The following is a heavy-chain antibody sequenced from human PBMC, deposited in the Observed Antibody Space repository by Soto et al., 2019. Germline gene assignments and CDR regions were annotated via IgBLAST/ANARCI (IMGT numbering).Heavy chain of an antibody. V-gene: IGHV4-59*13. J-gene: IGHJ4*01. D-gene: IGHD3-3*01. CDR2: AYYSGTT. CDR3: AGWSALTQYYFDS. Sequence: SETLSLTCAVSGASFSGSYWSWIRQPPGKGLEWIGYAYYSGTTVYNPSLKSRVSISVDTSKKYVSLRLNSVTAADTAVYYCAGWSALTQYYFDSWGLGTLVTVSS. CDR1: GASFSGSY.